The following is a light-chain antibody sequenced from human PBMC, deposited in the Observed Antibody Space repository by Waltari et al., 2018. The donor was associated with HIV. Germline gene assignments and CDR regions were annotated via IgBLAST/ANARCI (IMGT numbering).Light chain of an antibody. CDR1: SGHSSYA. J-gene: IGLJ3*02. Sequence: HLVLTQSPSASASLGASVRLTCTLSSGHSSYAIAWNQQQPETGPRFLMKLNSDGSHNKGDGVPDRFSGSSSGAERYLTITSLQSDDEADYYCQTWGTGIQVFGGGTKLTVL. CDR2: LNSDGSH. CDR3: QTWGTGIQV. V-gene: IGLV4-69*01.